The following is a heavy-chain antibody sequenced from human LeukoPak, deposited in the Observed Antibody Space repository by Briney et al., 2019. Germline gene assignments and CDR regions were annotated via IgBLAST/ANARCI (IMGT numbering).Heavy chain of an antibody. Sequence: ASVKVSCKGSGYIFTSFGISWVRQAPGQGLEWMGWISPYNGNTNYAQKFQGRVTMTTDTSTSTAYMELRSLRSDDTAVYYCAKDDNSGWNYWGQGTLVTVSS. D-gene: IGHD6-19*01. CDR1: GYIFTSFG. CDR2: ISPYNGNT. V-gene: IGHV1-18*01. CDR3: AKDDNSGWNY. J-gene: IGHJ4*02.